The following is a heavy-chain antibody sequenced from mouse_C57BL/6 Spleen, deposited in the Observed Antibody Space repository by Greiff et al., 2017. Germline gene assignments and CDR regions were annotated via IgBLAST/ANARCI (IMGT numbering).Heavy chain of an antibody. Sequence: VQLQQPGAELVKPGASVKMSCKASGYTFTSYWITWVKQRPGQGLEWIGDIYPGSGSTNYNEKFKSKATLTVDTSSSTAYMQLRSLTSEDSAVXYCARRALFSTTVGATTWKDWYFDVWGTGTTVTVSS. D-gene: IGHD1-1*01. CDR2: IYPGSGST. CDR1: GYTFTSYW. V-gene: IGHV1-55*01. J-gene: IGHJ1*03. CDR3: ARRALFSTTVGATTWKDWYFDV.